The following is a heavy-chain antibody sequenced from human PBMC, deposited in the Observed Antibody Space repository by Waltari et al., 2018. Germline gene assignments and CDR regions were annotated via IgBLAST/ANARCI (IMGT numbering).Heavy chain of an antibody. D-gene: IGHD3-9*01. CDR2: IYRSGST. CDR1: GYSISSGYY. Sequence: QVQLQESGPGLVKPSETLSLTCAVSGYSISSGYYWGWIRQPPGKGLEWIGSIYRSGSTYYDPSLKSRVTISVDTSKNQFSLKLSSVTAADTAVYYCARDSLLSPPYYDILTGYSYWGQGTLVTVSS. V-gene: IGHV4-38-2*02. CDR3: ARDSLLSPPYYDILTGYSY. J-gene: IGHJ4*02.